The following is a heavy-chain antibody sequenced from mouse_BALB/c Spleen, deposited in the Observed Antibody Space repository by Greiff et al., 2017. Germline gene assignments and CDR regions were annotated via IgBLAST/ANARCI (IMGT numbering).Heavy chain of an antibody. CDR2: ISSGGGNT. Sequence: EVKLVESGGGLVKPGGSLKLSCAASGFTFSSYTMSWVRQTPEKRLEWVATISSGGGNTYYPDSVKGRFTISRDHAKNNLYLQMSSLRSEDTALYYGAKADYARYYYAMDYWGQGTTVTVSS. D-gene: IGHD2-4*01. CDR1: GFTFSSYT. V-gene: IGHV5-9*03. J-gene: IGHJ4*01. CDR3: AKADYARYYYAMDY.